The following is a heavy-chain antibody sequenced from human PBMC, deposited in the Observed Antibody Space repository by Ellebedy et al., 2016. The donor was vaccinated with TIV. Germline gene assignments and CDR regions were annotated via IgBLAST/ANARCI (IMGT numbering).Heavy chain of an antibody. D-gene: IGHD3-10*01. J-gene: IGHJ4*02. CDR2: INPNSGAT. CDR1: GYTFAAYY. CDR3: ATGGRLSATRGLNWPFDY. Sequence: AASVKVSCKASGYTFAAYYLHWVRLGPGQGLQWMGWINPNSGATNYAQELHGRVTMTRDTSISTAYMELNSLRSDDTAAYYCATGGRLSATRGLNWPFDYWGQGSPVSVS. V-gene: IGHV1-2*02.